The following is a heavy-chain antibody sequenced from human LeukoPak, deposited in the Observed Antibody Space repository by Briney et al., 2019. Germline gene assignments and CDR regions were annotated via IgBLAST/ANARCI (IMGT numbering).Heavy chain of an antibody. D-gene: IGHD2-15*01. CDR3: ATETIYCSGGSCPLYYYFDN. Sequence: ASVKVSCKASGYTFTSYAMNWVRQAPGQELECMGGIIPIFGTAKSAQTFQGRVTITADKSTSTAYMELSSLRSEDTAVYYCATETIYCSGGSCPLYYYFDNSGQGTLVTVSS. CDR1: GYTFTSYA. CDR2: IIPIFGTA. J-gene: IGHJ4*02. V-gene: IGHV1-69*06.